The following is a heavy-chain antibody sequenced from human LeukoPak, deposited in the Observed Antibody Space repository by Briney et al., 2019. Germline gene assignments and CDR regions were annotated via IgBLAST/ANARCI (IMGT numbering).Heavy chain of an antibody. J-gene: IGHJ4*02. Sequence: PSETLSLTCTVSGGSISSSSYYWGWIRQPPGKGLEWIGSIYYSGSTYYNPSLKSRVTISVDTSKNQFSLKLSSVTAADTAVCYCARDGRAVAGTSLDYWGQGTLVTVSS. CDR3: ARDGRAVAGTSLDY. V-gene: IGHV4-39*07. CDR1: GGSISSSSYY. D-gene: IGHD6-19*01. CDR2: IYYSGST.